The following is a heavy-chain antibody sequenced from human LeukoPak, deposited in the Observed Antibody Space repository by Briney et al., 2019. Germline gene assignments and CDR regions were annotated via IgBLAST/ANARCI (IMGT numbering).Heavy chain of an antibody. Sequence: PGGSLRLSRAVSGLTFRDYRVICVRGAPEKRLEWGAVTAGADDVIQYAEPVKGRFTISTDNSMHTVYLQMNSLRAEDSALYCCATYIRRPPGMDVWGQGTTVTVSS. J-gene: IGHJ6*02. CDR3: ATYIRRPPGMDV. V-gene: IGHV3-23*01. CDR1: GLTFRDYR. D-gene: IGHD2-15*01. CDR2: TAGADDVI.